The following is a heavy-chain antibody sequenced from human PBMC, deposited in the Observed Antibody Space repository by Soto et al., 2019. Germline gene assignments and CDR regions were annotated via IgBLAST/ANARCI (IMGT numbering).Heavy chain of an antibody. CDR1: GGSISSGGYY. V-gene: IGHV4-31*03. J-gene: IGHJ6*02. Sequence: QVQLQESGPGLVKPSQTLSLTCTVSGGSISSGGYYWSWIRQHPGKGLEWIGYIYYSGGTYYNPSLKSRVTISVDTSKIQFSLKLSSVTAADTAVYYCARFWRGPAAIYYYYGMDVWGQGTTVTVSS. D-gene: IGHD2-2*01. CDR2: IYYSGGT. CDR3: ARFWRGPAAIYYYYGMDV.